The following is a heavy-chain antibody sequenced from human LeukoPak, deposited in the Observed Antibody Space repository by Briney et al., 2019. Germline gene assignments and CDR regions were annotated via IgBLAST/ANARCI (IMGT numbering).Heavy chain of an antibody. CDR1: GGSISSYY. CDR3: ARDLRLYGMDV. Sequence: SETLSLTCSVSGGSISSYYWSWIRQPPGKGLEWIGYIHYSGSTNYNPSLKSRVTISVDTSKNHFSLNLSSVTAADTAVYYCARDLRLYGMDVWGQGTTVTVSS. V-gene: IGHV4-59*01. J-gene: IGHJ6*02. CDR2: IHYSGST.